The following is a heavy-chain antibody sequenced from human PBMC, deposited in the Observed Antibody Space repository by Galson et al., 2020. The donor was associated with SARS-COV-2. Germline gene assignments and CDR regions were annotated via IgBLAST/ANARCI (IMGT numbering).Heavy chain of an antibody. CDR2: ISYDGSNK. CDR3: AREDPILTGAMDV. CDR1: GFTFSSYA. J-gene: IGHJ6*03. D-gene: IGHD3-9*01. V-gene: IGHV3-30*04. Sequence: GESLKISCAASGFTFSSYAMHWVRQAPGKGLEWVAVISYDGSNKYYADSVKGRFTISRDNSKNTLYLQMNSLRAEDTAVYYCAREDPILTGAMDVWGKGTTVTISS.